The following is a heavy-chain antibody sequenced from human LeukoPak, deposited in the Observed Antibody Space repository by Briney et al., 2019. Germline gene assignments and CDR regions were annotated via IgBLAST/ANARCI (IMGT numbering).Heavy chain of an antibody. J-gene: IGHJ4*02. CDR1: GGSISSSSYY. Sequence: SETLSLTCTVSGGSISSSSYYWSWIRQHPGKGLEWIGYIYYSGSTYYNPSLKSRVTISVDTSKNQFSLKLSSVTAADTAVYYCARFITMVRGVIIMVFDYWGQGTLVTVSS. CDR2: IYYSGST. V-gene: IGHV4-31*03. D-gene: IGHD3-10*01. CDR3: ARFITMVRGVIIMVFDY.